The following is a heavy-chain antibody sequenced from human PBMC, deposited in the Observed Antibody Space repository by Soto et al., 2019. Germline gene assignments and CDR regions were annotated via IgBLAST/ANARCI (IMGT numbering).Heavy chain of an antibody. V-gene: IGHV1-69*13. CDR1: GGTFRSYA. CDR2: NIPIFGTS. Sequence: SVKVSCKASGGTFRSYAINWVPQAPLQGLELMGGNIPIFGTSDYAQKFQGRVTITADEYTSTAYMELSSLRSEDTAVYYCARDGGSTSCYFDYWGQGPLVTVSS. CDR3: ARDGGSTSCYFDY. J-gene: IGHJ4*02. D-gene: IGHD2-2*01.